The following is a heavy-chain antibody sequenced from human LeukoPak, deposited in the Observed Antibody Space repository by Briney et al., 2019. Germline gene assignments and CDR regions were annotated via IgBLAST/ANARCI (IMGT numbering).Heavy chain of an antibody. Sequence: ASVKVSCKASGYTFTGYYMHWVRQAPGQGLEWMGWINPNSGDTNYAQKFQGRVTMTRDTSISTAYMELSRLRSDDTAVYYCARQRYYDSSGYYPWGQGTLVTVSS. V-gene: IGHV1-2*02. CDR2: INPNSGDT. CDR1: GYTFTGYY. CDR3: ARQRYYDSSGYYP. D-gene: IGHD3-22*01. J-gene: IGHJ5*02.